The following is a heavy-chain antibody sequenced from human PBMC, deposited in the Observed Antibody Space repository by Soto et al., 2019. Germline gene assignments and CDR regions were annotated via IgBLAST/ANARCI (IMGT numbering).Heavy chain of an antibody. J-gene: IGHJ4*02. CDR1: GGSFSGYY. Sequence: QVQLQQWGAGLWKPSETLSLTCAVYGGSFSGYYWSWIRQPPGKGLEWIGDINHSGSTNYNPSLKSRVTISLDTSKNQFSLKLSSVTAADTAVYYCARRPDLYNSGWPGNVDYWGQGTLVTVSS. V-gene: IGHV4-34*01. D-gene: IGHD6-19*01. CDR3: ARRPDLYNSGWPGNVDY. CDR2: INHSGST.